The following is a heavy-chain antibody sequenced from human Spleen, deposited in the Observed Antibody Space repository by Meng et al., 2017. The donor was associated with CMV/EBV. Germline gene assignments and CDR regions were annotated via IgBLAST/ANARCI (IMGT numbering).Heavy chain of an antibody. CDR1: GYTFTYFG. CDR2: ISTYNGNT. J-gene: IGHJ5*01. CDR3: ARDHHYGSGSYCDS. Sequence: ASVKVSCKASGYTFTYFGTSWVRQAPGQGLEWMGWISTYNGNTNYARKLQGRVTMTKDTSKRTVYMELRSLTHDDTALYYCARDHHYGSGSYCDSWGQGTQVTVSS. D-gene: IGHD3-10*01. V-gene: IGHV1-18*01.